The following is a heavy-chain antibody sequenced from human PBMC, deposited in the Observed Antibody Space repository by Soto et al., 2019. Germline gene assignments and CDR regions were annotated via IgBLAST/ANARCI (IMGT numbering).Heavy chain of an antibody. Sequence: ASVKVSCKASGYAFTNNDVTWVRQATGQGLEWMGWMNPGSGDTGYAQKFQGRVTMTRNISIATAYMELSSLRSEDTAIYYCARMATFGSLNWFDPWGQGTLVTVSS. CDR3: ARMATFGSLNWFDP. CDR2: MNPGSGDT. CDR1: GYAFTNND. D-gene: IGHD3-16*01. J-gene: IGHJ5*02. V-gene: IGHV1-8*01.